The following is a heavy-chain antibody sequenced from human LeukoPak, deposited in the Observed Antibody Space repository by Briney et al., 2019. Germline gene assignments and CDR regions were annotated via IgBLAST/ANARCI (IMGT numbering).Heavy chain of an antibody. CDR3: ARGALLWFGAKMEYYFDY. CDR2: IYYSGNT. V-gene: IGHV4-39*07. Sequence: SETLSLTCTVSGVSISGSNSYWGWIRQPPGKGLEWIGSIYYSGNTYYNASLKSQVSISIDTSKNQFSLSLRSVTAADTAVYYCARGALLWFGAKMEYYFDYWGQGTPLTVSS. J-gene: IGHJ4*02. D-gene: IGHD3-10*01. CDR1: GVSISGSNSY.